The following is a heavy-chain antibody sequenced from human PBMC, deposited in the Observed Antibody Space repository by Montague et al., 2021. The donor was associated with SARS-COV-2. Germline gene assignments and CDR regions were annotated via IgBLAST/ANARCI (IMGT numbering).Heavy chain of an antibody. V-gene: IGHV4-34*01. Sequence: SETLSLTCAVYGGSFSGYHWNWIRQPPGKGLEWIGEINNGGITNYNPSLKSRLTISADTSKNQFSLKLTSVAAADTAVYYCSRLRAGAVPSPILGVGPYYSYYVIDVWGKGTTVTVSS. CDR3: SRLRAGAVPSPILGVGPYYSYYVIDV. CDR2: INNGGIT. CDR1: GGSFSGYH. J-gene: IGHJ6*01. D-gene: IGHD3-10*01.